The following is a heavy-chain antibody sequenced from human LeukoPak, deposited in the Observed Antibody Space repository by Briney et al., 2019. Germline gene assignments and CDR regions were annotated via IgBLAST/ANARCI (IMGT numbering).Heavy chain of an antibody. CDR1: GGSISSYY. CDR3: ARGGSGLTIDY. D-gene: IGHD4/OR15-4a*01. CDR2: IYTSGGT. J-gene: IGHJ4*02. Sequence: SETLSLTCTVSGGSISSYYWSWIRQPAGKGLEWIGRIYTSGGTTYNPSLQSRVTMSVDTSKDQASLKLSSVTAADTAVYYCARGGSGLTIDYWGQGTLVTVSS. V-gene: IGHV4-4*07.